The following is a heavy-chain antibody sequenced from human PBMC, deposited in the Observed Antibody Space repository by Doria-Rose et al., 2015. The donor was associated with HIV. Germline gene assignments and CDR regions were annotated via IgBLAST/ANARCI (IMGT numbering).Heavy chain of an antibody. J-gene: IGHJ4*02. Sequence: SGFTFSNYWMKWVRQAPGKGLEWVANIKQDGSEKYYVDSVKGRFTISRDNAKNSLYLQMNSLRAEDTAVYYCARGGNGRPFDNWGQGTLVTVSS. D-gene: IGHD2-8*01. CDR3: ARGGNGRPFDN. V-gene: IGHV3-7*03. CDR2: IKQDGSEK. CDR1: GFTFSNYW.